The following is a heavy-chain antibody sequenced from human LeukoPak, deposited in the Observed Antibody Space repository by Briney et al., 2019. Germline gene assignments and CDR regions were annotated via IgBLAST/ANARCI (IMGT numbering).Heavy chain of an antibody. CDR2: ISSSSSYI. D-gene: IGHD2-2*01. Sequence: GGSLRLSCAASGFTFSSYSMNWVRQAPGKGLEWVSSISSSSSYIYYADSVKGRFTISRDNAKNSLYLRMNSLRAEDTAVYYCARDWDVVVPAAVAFDYWGQGTLVTVSS. CDR3: ARDWDVVVPAAVAFDY. J-gene: IGHJ4*02. CDR1: GFTFSSYS. V-gene: IGHV3-21*01.